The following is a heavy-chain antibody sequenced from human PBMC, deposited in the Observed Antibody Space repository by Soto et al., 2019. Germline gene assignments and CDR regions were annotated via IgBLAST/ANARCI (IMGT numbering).Heavy chain of an antibody. D-gene: IGHD3-16*01. CDR3: ARERGGEYYFDY. J-gene: IGHJ4*02. CDR1: GFRFRYYW. CDR2: IKEDGSEK. V-gene: IGHV3-7*01. Sequence: EVQLVESGGGLVQPGGSLRVSCAASGFRFRYYWMTWVRQAPGSGLEWVATIKEDGSEKYYVDSVKGRVTMSRDKTKNSLYLQMNSLRAEDTAVYFCARERGGEYYFDYWSQGTRVTV.